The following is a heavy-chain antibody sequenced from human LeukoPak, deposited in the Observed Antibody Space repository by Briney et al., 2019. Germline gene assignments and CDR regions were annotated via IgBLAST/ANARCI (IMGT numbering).Heavy chain of an antibody. D-gene: IGHD1-1*01. CDR1: RFPFIEYS. J-gene: IGHJ4*02. CDR3: ARDHNYAFDN. Sequence: GGSLRLSCTASRFPFIEYSMNWVRQAPGKGLEWISYIGIDSGNTKYADSVRGRFTISADKAKNSLYLQMNSLRVEDTAVYCARDHNYAFDNWGQGTLVSVAS. CDR2: IGIDSGNT. V-gene: IGHV3-48*01.